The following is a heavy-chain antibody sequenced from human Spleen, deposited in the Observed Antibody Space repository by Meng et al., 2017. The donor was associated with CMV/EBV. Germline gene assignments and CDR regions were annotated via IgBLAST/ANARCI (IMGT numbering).Heavy chain of an antibody. Sequence: GESLKISCAASGFTYDDYTMHWVRQVPGKGLEWVSLIRWDGESKDYADSVKGRFTTSRDSNKNYLYLEMNSLRTEDTALYFCAKGGGSGWGYYFDYWGQGTVVTSPQ. CDR1: GFTYDDYT. J-gene: IGHJ4*02. CDR3: AKGGGSGWGYYFDY. CDR2: IRWDGESK. V-gene: IGHV3-43*01. D-gene: IGHD6-19*01.